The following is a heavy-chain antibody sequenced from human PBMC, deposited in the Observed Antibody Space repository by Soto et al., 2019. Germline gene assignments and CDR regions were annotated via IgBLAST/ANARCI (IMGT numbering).Heavy chain of an antibody. CDR2: ISAYNGNT. V-gene: IGHV1-18*01. J-gene: IGHJ6*02. CDR1: GYTFTSYG. CDR3: ASQQLVPARYYYYGMDV. D-gene: IGHD6-13*01. Sequence: QVQLVQSGAEVKKPGASVKVSCKASGYTFTSYGISWVRQAPGQGLEWMGWISAYNGNTNYAQKLQGRVTMTTDTSTSTAYMELRRLRSDDTAVYYCASQQLVPARYYYYGMDVWGQGTTVTVSS.